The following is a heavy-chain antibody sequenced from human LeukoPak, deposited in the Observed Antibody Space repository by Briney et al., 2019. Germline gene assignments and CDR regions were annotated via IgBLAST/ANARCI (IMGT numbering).Heavy chain of an antibody. D-gene: IGHD6-19*01. V-gene: IGHV4-39*01. Sequence: SETLSLTCTVSGGSISSSSYYWGWIRQPPGKGLEWIGSIYYSGSTYYNPSLKSRVTISVDTSKNQFSLKLSSVTAADTAVYYCARPEYSSGWYSPYYFDYWGQGTLVTVSS. CDR2: IYYSGST. CDR1: GGSISSSSYY. CDR3: ARPEYSSGWYSPYYFDY. J-gene: IGHJ4*02.